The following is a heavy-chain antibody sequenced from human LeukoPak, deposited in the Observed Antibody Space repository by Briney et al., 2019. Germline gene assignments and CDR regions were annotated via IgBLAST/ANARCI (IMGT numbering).Heavy chain of an antibody. CDR2: FDSENNKV. V-gene: IGHV1-24*01. J-gene: IGHJ4*02. Sequence: PSVKVSCKISGYSLTDLSIHWVREAPGEGLGWMGGFDSENNKVVYSQKYQGRVTTTEDTSADTAYMELTSLRSEDTAVYFYETVRVYRSCGRSWGFFAYWGEGPVVIVSS. CDR1: GYSLTDLS. CDR3: ETVRVYRSCGRSWGFFAY. D-gene: IGHD6-19*01.